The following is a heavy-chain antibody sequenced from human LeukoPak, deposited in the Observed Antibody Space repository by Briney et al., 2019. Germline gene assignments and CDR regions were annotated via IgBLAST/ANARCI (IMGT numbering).Heavy chain of an antibody. Sequence: GGSLRLSCAASGFTFSTYGMHWVRQAPGKGLEWVAVISYDGNNKYYADSVKGRFTISRDNSKNTLYLQMNSLRAEDTAVYYCARDRAGNYDSSGYWGQGTLVTVSS. J-gene: IGHJ4*02. CDR1: GFTFSTYG. CDR2: ISYDGNNK. V-gene: IGHV3-30*03. D-gene: IGHD3-22*01. CDR3: ARDRAGNYDSSGY.